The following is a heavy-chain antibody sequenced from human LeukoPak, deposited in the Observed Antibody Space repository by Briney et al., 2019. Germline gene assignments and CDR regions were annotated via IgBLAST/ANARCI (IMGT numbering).Heavy chain of an antibody. CDR3: TRPYSSGWYWRYDY. CDR1: GFTFSGSA. Sequence: GGSLRLSCAASGFTFSGSAMHWVRQASGKGLEWVGRIRSKANSYATAYAASVKGRFTISRDDSKNTAYLQMNSLKTEDTAVYYCTRPYSSGWYWRYDYWGQGTLVTVSS. CDR2: IRSKANSYAT. V-gene: IGHV3-73*01. J-gene: IGHJ4*02. D-gene: IGHD6-19*01.